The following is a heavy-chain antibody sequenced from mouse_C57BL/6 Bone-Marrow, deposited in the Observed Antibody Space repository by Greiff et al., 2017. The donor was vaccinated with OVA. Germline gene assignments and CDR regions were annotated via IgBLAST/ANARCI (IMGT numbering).Heavy chain of an antibody. J-gene: IGHJ3*01. CDR2: IDPSDSYT. V-gene: IGHV1-69*01. CDR3: ARRGLGRGFAY. CDR1: GYTFTSYW. Sequence: QVQLQQPGAELVMPGASVKLSCKASGYTFTSYWMHWVKQRPGQGLEWIGEIDPSDSYTNYNQKFKGKSTLTVDKSSSTAYMQLSSRTSEDSAVYYCARRGLGRGFAYWGQGTLVTVSA. D-gene: IGHD4-1*01.